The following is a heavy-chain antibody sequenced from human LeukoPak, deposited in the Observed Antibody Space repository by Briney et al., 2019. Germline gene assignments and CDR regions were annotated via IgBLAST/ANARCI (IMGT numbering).Heavy chain of an antibody. Sequence: PGRSLRLSCAASGFTFSSYVMHWARQAPGKGLEWLALIWSDGSNVYYADSVKGRFTISRDNSKNTLYLQMNSLRAEDTAVYYCGKGNSGSYYDAFDIWGQGTMVTVSS. V-gene: IGHV3-33*06. J-gene: IGHJ3*02. CDR3: GKGNSGSYYDAFDI. CDR1: GFTFSSYV. D-gene: IGHD1-26*01. CDR2: IWSDGSNV.